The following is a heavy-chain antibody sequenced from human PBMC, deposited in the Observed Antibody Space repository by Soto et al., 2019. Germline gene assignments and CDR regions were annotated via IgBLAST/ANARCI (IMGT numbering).Heavy chain of an antibody. J-gene: IGHJ4*02. D-gene: IGHD2-2*01. CDR1: GLTFSSYA. V-gene: IGHV3-30-3*01. CDR2: ISYDGSNK. CDR3: ARARLDTPALDY. Sequence: QVQLVESGGGVVQPGRSLRHSCAASGLTFSSYAMHWVRQAPGKGLEWVAVISYDGSNKYYADSVKGRFTISRDNSKNTRYLQMNSLRAEDTAVYYCARARLDTPALDYWGQGTLVTVSS.